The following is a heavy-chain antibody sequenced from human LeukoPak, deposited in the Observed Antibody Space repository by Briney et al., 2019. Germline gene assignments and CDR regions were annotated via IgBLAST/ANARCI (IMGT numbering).Heavy chain of an antibody. CDR3: ARGIARDGDNWANRIIR. D-gene: IGHD5-24*01. CDR1: GYTFTGYY. J-gene: IGHJ4*02. Sequence: ASVKLSHEASGYTFTGYYMHWVRQAPGQGLEWMGWINPNSGGTNYAQKFQGRVTMTRDTSISTAYMKLSRLRSDDTAVYYCARGIARDGDNWANRIIRWGQGTLVTVSS. CDR2: INPNSGGT. V-gene: IGHV1-2*02.